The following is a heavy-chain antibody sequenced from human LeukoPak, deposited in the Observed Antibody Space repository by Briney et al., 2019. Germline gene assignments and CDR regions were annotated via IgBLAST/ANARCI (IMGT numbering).Heavy chain of an antibody. D-gene: IGHD5-12*01. CDR1: GFSFSNYA. CDR3: AKCEYSGYDFRGYYYYGMDV. J-gene: IGHJ6*02. CDR2: ISYDGINK. Sequence: PGGSLRLSCAGSGFSFSNYALHWVRQAPGKGLEWMAVISYDGINKNHADSVRGRFTISRDNSQNTLYLQMNSLRAEDTAVYYCAKCEYSGYDFRGYYYYGMDVWGQGTTVTVSS. V-gene: IGHV3-30-3*02.